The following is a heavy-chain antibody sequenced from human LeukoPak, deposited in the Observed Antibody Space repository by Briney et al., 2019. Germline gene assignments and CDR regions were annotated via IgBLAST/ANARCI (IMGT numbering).Heavy chain of an antibody. J-gene: IGHJ4*02. CDR2: IYYSGST. Sequence: SETLSLTCTVSGGSISSSSYYWGWIRQPPGKGLEWIGSIYYSGSTYYNPSLKSRVTISVDTSKNQFSLKLSSVTAADTAVYYCAAPSPSFDYWGQGTLVTVSS. CDR3: AAPSPSFDY. V-gene: IGHV4-39*01. CDR1: GGSISSSSYY.